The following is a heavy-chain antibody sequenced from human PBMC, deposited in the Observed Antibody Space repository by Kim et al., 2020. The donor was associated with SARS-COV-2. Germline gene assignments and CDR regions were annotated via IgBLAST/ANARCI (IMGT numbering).Heavy chain of an antibody. V-gene: IGHV3-23*01. J-gene: IGHJ6*02. Sequence: GGSLRLSCAASGFTFSSYAMSWVRQAPGKGLEWVSAISGSGGSTYYADSVKGRFTSSKDNSKSTLYLQMNSLRAEDTAVYYCAKDLGLGFWSGYQIPRDIYGMDVWGQGTPVTVSS. CDR2: ISGSGGST. CDR3: AKDLGLGFWSGYQIPRDIYGMDV. D-gene: IGHD3-3*01. CDR1: GFTFSSYA.